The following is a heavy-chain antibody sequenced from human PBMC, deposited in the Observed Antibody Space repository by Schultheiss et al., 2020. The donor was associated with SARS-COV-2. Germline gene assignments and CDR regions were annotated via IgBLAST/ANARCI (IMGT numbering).Heavy chain of an antibody. V-gene: IGHV3-48*01. CDR3: AREWTTIFGVVIIRRGLDY. J-gene: IGHJ4*02. Sequence: GGSLRLSCAASGFTFSSYSMNWVRQAPGKGLEWVSYISSSSSTIYYADSVKGRLTISRDNAKNSLYLQMNSLRAEDTAVYYCAREWTTIFGVVIIRRGLDYWGQGTLVTVSS. CDR2: ISSSSSTI. D-gene: IGHD3-3*01. CDR1: GFTFSSYS.